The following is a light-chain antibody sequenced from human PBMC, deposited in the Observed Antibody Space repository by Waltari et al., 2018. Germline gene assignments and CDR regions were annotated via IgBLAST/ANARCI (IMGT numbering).Light chain of an antibody. J-gene: IGKJ4*01. CDR1: QSVLNRF. CDR3: QVYGTSPLT. CDR2: DGS. V-gene: IGKV3-20*01. Sequence: DIVLTQCPGPLSFSPGERATLHCRASQSVLNRFLAWYQQRPGLAPRLLIFDGSIKATGIPERFSGSGAKTDFTLTISRLEPEDSAVYYCQVYGTSPLTFGGGTKVGIK.